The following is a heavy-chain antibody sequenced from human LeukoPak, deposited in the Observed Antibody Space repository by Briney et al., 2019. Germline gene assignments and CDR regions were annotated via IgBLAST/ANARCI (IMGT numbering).Heavy chain of an antibody. CDR1: GDTFSSYA. CDR2: IIPIFGTA. V-gene: IGHV1-69*06. CDR3: ARGGSLDVVPAAIRKTHQFDY. Sequence: ASVKVSCKAPGDTFSSYAISWVRQAPGQGLEWMGGIIPIFGTANYAQKFQGRITITADKSTGTAYMELSSLRSEDTAVYYCARGGSLDVVPAAIRKTHQFDYWGQGTLVTVSS. D-gene: IGHD2-2*02. J-gene: IGHJ4*02.